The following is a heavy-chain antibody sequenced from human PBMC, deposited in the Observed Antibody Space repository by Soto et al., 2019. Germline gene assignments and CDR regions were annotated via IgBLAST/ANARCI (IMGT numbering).Heavy chain of an antibody. CDR2: IKQDGSEK. D-gene: IGHD2-15*01. CDR3: ARSKRFAYCSGGSCYPYYYYYMDV. CDR1: GFTFSSYW. Sequence: PGGSLRLSCAASGFTFSSYWMSWVRQAPGKGLEWVANIKQDGSEKYYVDSVKGRFTISRDNAKNSLYLQMNSLRAEDTAVYYCARSKRFAYCSGGSCYPYYYYYMDVWGKGTTVTVSS. J-gene: IGHJ6*03. V-gene: IGHV3-7*01.